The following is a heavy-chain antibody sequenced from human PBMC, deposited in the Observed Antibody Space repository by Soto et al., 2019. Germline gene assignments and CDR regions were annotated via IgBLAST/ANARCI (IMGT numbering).Heavy chain of an antibody. Sequence: PSETLSLTCTVSGGSISSYYWSWIRQPPGKGLEWIGYIYYSGSTNYNPSLKSRVTISVDTSKNQFSLKLSSVTAADTAVYYCARRLEYPIGYSEAYYYYMDAWGKGTTVTVSS. CDR1: GGSISSYY. J-gene: IGHJ6*03. V-gene: IGHV4-59*08. CDR2: IYYSGST. D-gene: IGHD6-6*01. CDR3: ARRLEYPIGYSEAYYYYMDA.